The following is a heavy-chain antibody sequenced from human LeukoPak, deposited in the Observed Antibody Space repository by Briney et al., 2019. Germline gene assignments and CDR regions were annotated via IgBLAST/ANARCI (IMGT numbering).Heavy chain of an antibody. Sequence: GGPLRLSCAASGFTFSSYAMHWVRQAPGKGLEWVAVISYDGSNKYYADSVKGRFTISRDNSKNTLYLQMNSLRAEDTAVYYCARDDRSGYESWFDPWGQGTLVTVSS. CDR3: ARDDRSGYESWFDP. V-gene: IGHV3-30-3*01. J-gene: IGHJ5*02. D-gene: IGHD5-12*01. CDR2: ISYDGSNK. CDR1: GFTFSSYA.